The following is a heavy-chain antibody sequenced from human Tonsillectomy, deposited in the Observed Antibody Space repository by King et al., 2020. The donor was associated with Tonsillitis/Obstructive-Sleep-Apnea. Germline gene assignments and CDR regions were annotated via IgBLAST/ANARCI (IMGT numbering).Heavy chain of an antibody. CDR1: GFTFGDYA. CDR2: IRSKAYGGTT. D-gene: IGHD3-3*01. Sequence: VQLVESGGGLVQPGRSLRLSCTASGFTFGDYAMSWVRQAPGKGLGWVGFIRSKAYGGTTEYAASVKGRFTISRDDSKSIAYLQMNSLKTEDTAVYYCTGTYYDFWSGYYTGDYWGQGTLVTVSS. CDR3: TGTYYDFWSGYYTGDY. J-gene: IGHJ4*02. V-gene: IGHV3-49*04.